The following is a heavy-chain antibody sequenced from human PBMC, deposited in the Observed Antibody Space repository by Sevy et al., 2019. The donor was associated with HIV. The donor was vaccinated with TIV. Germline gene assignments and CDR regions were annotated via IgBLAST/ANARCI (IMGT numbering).Heavy chain of an antibody. Sequence: GGSLRLSCAASGSSFRNYGMHWVRQAPGKGLEWVAFISNDGSNKYYADSVKGRFTISRDNSQNTLYLQVNNVRADDTAVFYCAKNIWTGYYVPHGYWGQGTLVTVSS. J-gene: IGHJ4*02. D-gene: IGHD3-9*01. CDR3: AKNIWTGYYVPHGY. CDR2: ISNDGSNK. CDR1: GSSFRNYG. V-gene: IGHV3-30*02.